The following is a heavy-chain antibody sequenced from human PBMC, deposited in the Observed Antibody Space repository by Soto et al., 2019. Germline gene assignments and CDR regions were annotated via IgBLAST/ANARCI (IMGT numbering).Heavy chain of an antibody. CDR2: ISGSGGST. D-gene: IGHD5-12*01. V-gene: IGHV3-23*01. Sequence: WGSLRLSWAAFGVNCSNYAMSWVSQAPGKELEWVSAISGSGGSTYYADSVKGRFTISRDNSKNTLYLQMNSLRAEDTAVYYCAKDLLRGGYDKFDNWAQGPLVTVSS. CDR3: AKDLLRGGYDKFDN. CDR1: GVNCSNYA. J-gene: IGHJ4*02.